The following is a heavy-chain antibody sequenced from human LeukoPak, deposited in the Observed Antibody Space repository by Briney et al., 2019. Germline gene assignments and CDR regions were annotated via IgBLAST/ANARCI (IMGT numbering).Heavy chain of an antibody. V-gene: IGHV3-23*01. J-gene: IGHJ4*02. CDR1: RYSFDSYA. D-gene: IGHD6-13*01. CDR2: INGSGDIT. Sequence: GGSLRLSCEGSRYSFDSYAMTWVRQAPGKGLEWVSSINGSGDITYYAESVKGRFTVSRDNSKNTLFLQMNSLRAEDTAVFYCAKRYGDSTGWFFDFWGQGSLVTVSS. CDR3: AKRYGDSTGWFFDF.